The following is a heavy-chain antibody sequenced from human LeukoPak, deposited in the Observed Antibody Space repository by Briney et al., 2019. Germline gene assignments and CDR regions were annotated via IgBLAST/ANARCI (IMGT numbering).Heavy chain of an antibody. J-gene: IGHJ4*02. D-gene: IGHD2-15*01. CDR3: AKTTTGYSSGRYPAWPIDY. CDR1: GFTFGSYA. V-gene: IGHV3-23*01. CDR2: IFGSGGSA. Sequence: GGSLRLSCAASGFTFGSYAMYWVRQAPGKGREGVSGIFGSGGSAHYADSVKGRFTISRDNSKNTVYLQMDSLRVEDTAIYYCAKTTTGYSSGRYPAWPIDYWGQGTLVTVSS.